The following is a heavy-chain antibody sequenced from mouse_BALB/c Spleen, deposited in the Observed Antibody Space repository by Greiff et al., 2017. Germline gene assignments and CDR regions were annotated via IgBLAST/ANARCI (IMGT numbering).Heavy chain of an antibody. CDR2: IDPANGNT. CDR1: GFNIKDTY. J-gene: IGHJ4*01. D-gene: IGHD2-14*01. V-gene: IGHV14-3*02. CDR3: ARDPYRPYYAMDY. Sequence: EVQLQQSGAELVKPGASVKLSCTASGFNIKDTYMHWVKQRPEQGLEWIGRIDPANGNTKYDPKFQGKATITADTSSNTAYLQLSSLTSEDTAVYYCARDPYRPYYAMDYWGQGTSVTVSS.